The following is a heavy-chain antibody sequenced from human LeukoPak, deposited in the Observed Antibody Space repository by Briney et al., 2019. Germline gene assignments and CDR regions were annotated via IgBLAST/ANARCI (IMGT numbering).Heavy chain of an antibody. D-gene: IGHD3-3*01. Sequence: SGPTLVKPTQTLTLTCTFSGFSLSTSGVGVGWIRQPPGKALDWLALIYWNDDNRYSPSLKSRVTITKDTSKNQVVLTMTNMDPVDTASYYCAHIYSNYDFWSGYQGNAFDIWGQGTMVTVSS. V-gene: IGHV2-5*01. CDR2: IYWNDDN. CDR1: GFSLSTSGVG. CDR3: AHIYSNYDFWSGYQGNAFDI. J-gene: IGHJ3*02.